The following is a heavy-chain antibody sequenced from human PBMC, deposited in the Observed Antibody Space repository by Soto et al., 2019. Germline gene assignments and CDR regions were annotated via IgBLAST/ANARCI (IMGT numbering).Heavy chain of an antibody. CDR1: GGSIDSGDYY. CDR2: VYYSGTT. V-gene: IGHV4-61*08. D-gene: IGHD2-15*01. J-gene: IGHJ5*02. Sequence: QVQLLESGPGLVKPLETLSLTCTVSGGSIDSGDYYWSWIRQPPGKGLEGIGYVYYSGTTNYNPFLKSRVTLSLDKSKNQFSLKMNAVTAADTAVYYCARDVIATPNYFAPWGQGTLVTVSS. CDR3: ARDVIATPNYFAP.